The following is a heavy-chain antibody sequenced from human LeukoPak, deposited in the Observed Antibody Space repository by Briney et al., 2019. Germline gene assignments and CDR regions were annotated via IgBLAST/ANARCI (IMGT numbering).Heavy chain of an antibody. CDR1: GYTFTSYD. J-gene: IGHJ4*02. CDR2: MNPNSGNT. D-gene: IGHD3-22*01. CDR3: ARAFYYDSSGYYYHFDY. Sequence: ASVKVSCKASGYTFTSYDINWVRQATGQGLEWMGWMNPNSGNTGYAQKFQGRVTMTRNTTTSTAYMELSSLRSEDTAVYYCARAFYYDSSGYYYHFDYWGQGTLVTVSS. V-gene: IGHV1-8*01.